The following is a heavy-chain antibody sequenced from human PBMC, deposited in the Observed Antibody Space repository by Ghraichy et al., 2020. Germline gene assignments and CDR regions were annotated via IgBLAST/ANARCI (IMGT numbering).Heavy chain of an antibody. CDR1: GGSISSYY. J-gene: IGHJ6*03. V-gene: IGHV4-59*01. D-gene: IGHD3-10*01. Sequence: SETLSLTCTVSGGSISSYYWSWIRQPPGKGLEWIGYIYYSGSTNYNPSLKSRVTISVDTSKNQFSLKLSSVTAADTAVYYCARGTYGSGSYYRVFDNYYYYYYMDVWGKGTTVTVSS. CDR2: IYYSGST. CDR3: ARGTYGSGSYYRVFDNYYYYYYMDV.